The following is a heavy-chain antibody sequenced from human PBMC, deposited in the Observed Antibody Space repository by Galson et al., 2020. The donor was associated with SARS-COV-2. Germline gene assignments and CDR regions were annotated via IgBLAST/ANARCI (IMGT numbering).Heavy chain of an antibody. J-gene: IGHJ6*03. D-gene: IGHD2-21*01. Sequence: SGPTLVKPTQTLILTCNISGSPLDSTGMHVTWLRQAPGKALEWIARIDWDDDQVSHPSLETRLTISTDTSRNQVLLTMTNMGSADAGIYYCARSVVISPEYSYCMDVWGTGTTVTVSS. CDR3: ARSVVISPEYSYCMDV. CDR1: GSPLDSTGMH. CDR2: IDWDDDQ. V-gene: IGHV2-70*04.